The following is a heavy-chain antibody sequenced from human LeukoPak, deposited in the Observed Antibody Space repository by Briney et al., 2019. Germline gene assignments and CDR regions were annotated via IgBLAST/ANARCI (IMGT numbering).Heavy chain of an antibody. Sequence: KASQTLSLTCAISGDSVSSNSGAWNWIRQSPSRGLEWLGRTYYRSKWYNDFAEFVKGRITINPDTSNNQFSLQLNSVTPEDTGAYFCARGQTGSGRIFDYWGQGTLVTVSS. CDR2: TYYRSKWYN. V-gene: IGHV6-1*01. CDR1: GDSVSSNSGA. D-gene: IGHD2-15*01. J-gene: IGHJ4*02. CDR3: ARGQTGSGRIFDY.